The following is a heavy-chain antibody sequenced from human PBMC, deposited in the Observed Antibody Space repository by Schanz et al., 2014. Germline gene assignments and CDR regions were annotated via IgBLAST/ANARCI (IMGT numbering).Heavy chain of an antibody. V-gene: IGHV3-33*06. CDR2: IWYDGSKT. CDR3: AKDLPAVAVAPLMTGLYDS. D-gene: IGHD6-19*01. Sequence: QVQLVESGGGVVQPGRSLRLSCAASGFSFDKYGMHWVRQAPGKGLEWVGVIWYDGSKTYYADSGRGRFTISRENSKTTLHLQMNSLRAEDTAVYHCAKDLPAVAVAPLMTGLYDSWGQGTLVTVSS. CDR1: GFSFDKYG. J-gene: IGHJ4*02.